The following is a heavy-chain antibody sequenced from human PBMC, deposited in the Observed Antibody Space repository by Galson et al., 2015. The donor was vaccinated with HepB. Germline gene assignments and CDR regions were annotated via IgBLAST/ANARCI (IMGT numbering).Heavy chain of an antibody. CDR2: IRSKAYGGTT. Sequence: SLRLSCAASGFTFGDYAMSWFRQAPGKGLEGVGFIRSKAYGGTTEYAASVKCRFTISRDDSKSIAYLQMNSLKTEDTAVYYCTRGGGDTHYYYYGMDVWGQGTTVTVSS. CDR1: GFTFGDYA. D-gene: IGHD2-21*02. J-gene: IGHJ6*02. V-gene: IGHV3-49*03. CDR3: TRGGGDTHYYYYGMDV.